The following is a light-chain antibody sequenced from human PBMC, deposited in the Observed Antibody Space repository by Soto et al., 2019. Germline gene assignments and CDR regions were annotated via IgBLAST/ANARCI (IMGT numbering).Light chain of an antibody. Sequence: DIQMTQSPSSLSASVGDRVTITCQASQDISNYLNWYQQKPGKAPKLLIYDASNLETGVPSRFSGRGSGTDFTFTISSLQPEDIATYYCQQYDNLPRFGPGTKVDIK. CDR2: DAS. CDR3: QQYDNLPR. J-gene: IGKJ3*01. V-gene: IGKV1-33*01. CDR1: QDISNY.